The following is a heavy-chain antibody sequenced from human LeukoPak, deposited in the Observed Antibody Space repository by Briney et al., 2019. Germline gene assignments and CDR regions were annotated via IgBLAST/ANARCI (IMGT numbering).Heavy chain of an antibody. J-gene: IGHJ3*02. Sequence: GGSLRLSCAASGFIFSDHAMTWVRQAPGKGLEWVSAISGSGGSTYYADSVKGRFTISRDNSKNTLYLQMNSLRAEDTAVYYCAKRWRGGESWSGYDDAFDIWGQGTMVTVSS. CDR2: ISGSGGST. CDR1: GFIFSDHA. D-gene: IGHD3-3*01. CDR3: AKRWRGGESWSGYDDAFDI. V-gene: IGHV3-23*01.